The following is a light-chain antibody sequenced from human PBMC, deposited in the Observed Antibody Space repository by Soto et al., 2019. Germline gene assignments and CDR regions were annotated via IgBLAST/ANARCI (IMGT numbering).Light chain of an antibody. CDR2: YDS. Sequence: SYELTQPPSVSVAPGKTARITCGGNNIGSKSVHWYQQKPGQAPVLVIYYDSDRPSGIPERFSGSNSGNTATLTISRVEAGDEADYYCQVWDSSSDLIRFGGGTQLTVL. CDR3: QVWDSSSDLIR. CDR1: NIGSKS. J-gene: IGLJ2*01. V-gene: IGLV3-21*04.